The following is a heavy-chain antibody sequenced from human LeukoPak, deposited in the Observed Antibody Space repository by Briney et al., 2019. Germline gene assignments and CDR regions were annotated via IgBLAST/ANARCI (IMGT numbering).Heavy chain of an antibody. CDR1: GGSISSYY. Sequence: SETLSLTCTVSGGSISSYYWSWIRQPPGKGLEWIGYIYYSGGTNYNPSLKSRVTISVDTSKNQFSLKLSSVTAADTAVYYCARDSYGDYGDNWFDPWGQGTLVTVSS. CDR2: IYYSGGT. D-gene: IGHD4-17*01. CDR3: ARDSYGDYGDNWFDP. J-gene: IGHJ5*02. V-gene: IGHV4-59*01.